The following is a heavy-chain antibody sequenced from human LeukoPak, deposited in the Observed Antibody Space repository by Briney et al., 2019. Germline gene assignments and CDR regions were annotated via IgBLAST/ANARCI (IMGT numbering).Heavy chain of an antibody. CDR2: IYYSGST. D-gene: IGHD2-15*01. CDR1: GGSISSYY. V-gene: IGHV4-59*01. J-gene: IGHJ5*02. CDR3: ARGGAYCSGGSCVVDNWFDP. Sequence: PSETLSLTCTVSGGSISSYYWSWIRQPPGEGLEWIGYIYYSGSTNYNPSLKSRVTISVDTSKNQFSLKLSSVTAADTAVYYCARGGAYCSGGSCVVDNWFDPWGQGTLVTVSS.